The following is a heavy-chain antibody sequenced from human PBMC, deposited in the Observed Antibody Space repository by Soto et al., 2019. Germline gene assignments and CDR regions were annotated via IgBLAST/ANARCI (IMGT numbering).Heavy chain of an antibody. D-gene: IGHD2-15*01. V-gene: IGHV4-4*07. Sequence: SETLSLTCSVSGVSTSIYYWTWIRQSAGKGLEWIGRIYASRTTHYNPSLNSRVTMSVDTSRNQFSLKLSSVTATDTALYYCATTLAARGAFDVWGQGTMVTVSS. J-gene: IGHJ3*01. CDR2: IYASRTT. CDR1: GVSTSIYY. CDR3: ATTLAARGAFDV.